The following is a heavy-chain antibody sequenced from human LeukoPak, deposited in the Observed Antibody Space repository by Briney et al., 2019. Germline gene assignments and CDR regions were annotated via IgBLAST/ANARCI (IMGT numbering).Heavy chain of an antibody. Sequence: PGGSLRLSCAASGFTFSSYGMSWVRQAPGKGLQWVSVISDSADSTYYADSVKGRFTTSRDNSKNTLYLQMNSLRAEDTAVYYCAKVGYYRGSGSYYKSPLDYWGQGTLVTVSS. CDR1: GFTFSSYG. CDR3: AKVGYYRGSGSYYKSPLDY. V-gene: IGHV3-23*01. J-gene: IGHJ4*02. CDR2: ISDSADST. D-gene: IGHD3-10*01.